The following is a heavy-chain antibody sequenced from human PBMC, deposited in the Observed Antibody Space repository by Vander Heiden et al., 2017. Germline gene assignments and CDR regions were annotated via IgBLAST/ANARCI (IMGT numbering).Heavy chain of an antibody. D-gene: IGHD3-22*01. CDR2: ISPNSGGT. CDR3: ARDAYYDSRGRWFDP. J-gene: IGHJ5*02. Sequence: LEWMGWISPNSGGTNYAQKFQGRVTMTRDTSISTAYMELSRLRSDDTAVYYCARDAYYDSRGRWFDPWGQGTLVTVSS. V-gene: IGHV1-2*02.